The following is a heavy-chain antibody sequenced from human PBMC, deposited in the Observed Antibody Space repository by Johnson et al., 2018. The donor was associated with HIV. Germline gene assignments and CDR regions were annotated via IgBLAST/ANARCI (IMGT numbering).Heavy chain of an antibody. V-gene: IGHV3-20*04. CDR3: ARGRGYIAPKLSGGAAFDI. J-gene: IGHJ3*02. CDR1: GFTFDDYG. CDR2: INWNGGST. Sequence: VQLVESGGGVVRPGGSLRLSCAASGFTFDDYGMSWVRQAPGKGLEWVSGINWNGGSTGYADSVKGRFPISSDNAKNSLYLQVNSLRAEDTAVYYCARGRGYIAPKLSGGAAFDIWGQGTMVTVSS. D-gene: IGHD5-18*01.